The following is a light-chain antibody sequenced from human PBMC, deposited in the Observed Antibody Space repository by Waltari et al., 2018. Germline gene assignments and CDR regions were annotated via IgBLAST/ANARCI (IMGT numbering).Light chain of an antibody. Sequence: CQASQDISNHLKWYQQKPGNTPKLLIYDASTLETGVPSRFSGSGSGTDFTFTITSLQPEDIATYYCQQYDNLPSITFGQGTRLDIK. CDR3: QQYDNLPSIT. CDR2: DAS. V-gene: IGKV1-33*01. CDR1: QDISNH. J-gene: IGKJ5*01.